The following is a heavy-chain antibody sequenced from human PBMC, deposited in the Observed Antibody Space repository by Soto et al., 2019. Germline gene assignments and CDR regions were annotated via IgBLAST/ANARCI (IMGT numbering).Heavy chain of an antibody. CDR1: GLTVSNNY. J-gene: IGHJ6*02. V-gene: IGHV3-53*01. CDR3: ARVNYYGSGTFYKPDYYYGMDV. D-gene: IGHD3-10*01. Sequence: GGSLRLSCAASGLTVSNNYMAWVRQAPGKGLEWVSIIYSGGSTYHADSVQGRFTLSRDTSKNTLFLQMNSLRVEDTAVYYCARVNYYGSGTFYKPDYYYGMDVWGQGTTVTVSS. CDR2: IYSGGST.